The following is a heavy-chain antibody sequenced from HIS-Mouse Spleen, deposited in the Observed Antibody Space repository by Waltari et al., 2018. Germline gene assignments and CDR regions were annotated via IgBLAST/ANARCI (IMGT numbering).Heavy chain of an antibody. CDR2: INPNSGGT. D-gene: IGHD5-18*01. CDR3: ARITRGYSYGYAFDI. Sequence: QVQLVQSGAEVKKPGASVKVSCKASGYTFTGYYMHWVRQAPGQGLEWMGWINPNSGGTNYAQKFQGRVTMTRDTSISTAYMELSRLRSDDTAVYYCARITRGYSYGYAFDIWGQGTMVTVSS. V-gene: IGHV1-2*02. J-gene: IGHJ3*02. CDR1: GYTFTGYY.